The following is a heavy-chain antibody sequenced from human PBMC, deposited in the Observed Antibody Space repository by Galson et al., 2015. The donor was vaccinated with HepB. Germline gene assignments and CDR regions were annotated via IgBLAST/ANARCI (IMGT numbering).Heavy chain of an antibody. Sequence: SLRLSCAASGFTFSSYWMSWVRQAPGKGLEWVANIKQDGSEKYYVDSVKGRFTISGDNAKNSLYLQMNSLRAEDTAVYYCARSPYDFLTNYIDYWGQGTLVTVSS. D-gene: IGHD3-3*01. CDR2: IKQDGSEK. CDR1: GFTFSSYW. J-gene: IGHJ4*02. V-gene: IGHV3-7*01. CDR3: ARSPYDFLTNYIDY.